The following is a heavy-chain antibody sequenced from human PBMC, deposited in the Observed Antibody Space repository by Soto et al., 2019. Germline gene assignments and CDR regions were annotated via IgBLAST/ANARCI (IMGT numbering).Heavy chain of an antibody. D-gene: IGHD3-3*01. V-gene: IGHV5-51*01. CDR1: GYSFTSYW. Sequence: GEALKISCKGSGYSFTSYWIGWVRQMPGKGLEWMGIIYPGDSDTRYSPSFQGQVTISADKSISTAYLQWSSLKASDTAMYYCARLFEGVIWSGYPAQDYYYGMDVWGQGTTVTVAS. J-gene: IGHJ6*02. CDR2: IYPGDSDT. CDR3: ARLFEGVIWSGYPAQDYYYGMDV.